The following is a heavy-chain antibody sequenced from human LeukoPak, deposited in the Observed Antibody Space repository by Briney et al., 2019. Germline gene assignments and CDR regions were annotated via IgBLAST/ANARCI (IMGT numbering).Heavy chain of an antibody. Sequence: GGSLRVSCAASGFTFSSYDIHWVRQATGKGLEWVSGIGTAGKIYYPGSVKGRFTISRENAKNSLYLQMNSLRAGDTAVYYCARAAYSSTWYSRYFDLWGRGTLVTVSS. CDR1: GFTFSSYD. CDR3: ARAAYSSTWYSRYFDL. CDR2: IGTAGKI. J-gene: IGHJ2*01. D-gene: IGHD6-13*01. V-gene: IGHV3-13*01.